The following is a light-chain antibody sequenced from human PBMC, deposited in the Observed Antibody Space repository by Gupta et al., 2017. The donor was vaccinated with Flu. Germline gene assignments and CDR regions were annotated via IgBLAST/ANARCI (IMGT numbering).Light chain of an antibody. Sequence: DIVMPQSPDSLAVSLVERATTTYKSSQCVLFDSSKRNYLAWYQQKPGQPPKLLIRWASTRESGVPDRFSGSGSGTDFTLTISSLQADDVAEYYYQQYYGSPYTFGQGTKLEIK. J-gene: IGKJ2*01. CDR3: QQYYGSPYT. CDR2: WAS. CDR1: QCVLFDSSKRNY. V-gene: IGKV4-1*01.